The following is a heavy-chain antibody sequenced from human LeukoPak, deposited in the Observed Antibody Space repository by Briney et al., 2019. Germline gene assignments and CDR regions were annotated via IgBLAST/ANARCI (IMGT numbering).Heavy chain of an antibody. CDR2: IRQDGSET. J-gene: IGHJ6*02. CDR3: ARDPYSSSWSYGMDV. V-gene: IGHV3-7*05. CDR1: GFTFSNYW. D-gene: IGHD6-13*01. Sequence: GGSLRLSCTASGFTFSNYWMSWVRQTPEKGLEWVANIRQDGSETVYVDSVKGRFTISRDNAQTSLYLQMNNLRAEDTAVYYCARDPYSSSWSYGMDVWGQGTAVTVSS.